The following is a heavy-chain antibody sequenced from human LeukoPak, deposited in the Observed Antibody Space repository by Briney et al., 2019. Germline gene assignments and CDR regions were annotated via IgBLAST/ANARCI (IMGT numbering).Heavy chain of an antibody. V-gene: IGHV4-39*01. D-gene: IGHD6-13*01. Sequence: SETLSLTCSVSGGSIRSSSYYWGWIRQPPGKGLEWIGSMYYSGNTYHNTSLKSRVTLYVDTSKTQFSLKLSSVNAADTAIYYCARHVRSSSITSNFDYWGQGALVTVSS. CDR1: GGSIRSSSYY. J-gene: IGHJ4*02. CDR2: MYYSGNT. CDR3: ARHVRSSSITSNFDY.